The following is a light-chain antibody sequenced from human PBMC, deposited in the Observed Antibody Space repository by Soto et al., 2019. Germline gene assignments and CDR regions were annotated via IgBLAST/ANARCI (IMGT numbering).Light chain of an antibody. V-gene: IGLV8-61*01. CDR3: VLYMGSGIWV. CDR1: SGSVSSSNY. CDR2: STN. J-gene: IGLJ3*02. Sequence: QAVVTQEPSFSVSPGRTVTLTCGLSSGSVSSSNYPSWYQQTPGQAPRTLIYSTNSRSSGVPDRFSGSILGNKAALTITGAQVDDESDYYCVLYMGSGIWVFGGGTKLTVL.